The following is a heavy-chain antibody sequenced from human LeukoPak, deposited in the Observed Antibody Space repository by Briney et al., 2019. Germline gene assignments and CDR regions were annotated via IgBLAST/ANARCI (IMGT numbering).Heavy chain of an antibody. V-gene: IGHV1-69*02. CDR1: GGTFSSYT. CDR3: ARRGYSGYDQFDY. Sequence: GASVKVSCKASGGTFSSYTISWVRQAPGQGLEWMGRIIPILGIANYAQKFQGRVTITADKSTSTAYMELSSLRSEDTAVYYCARRGYSGYDQFDYWGQGTLDTVSS. D-gene: IGHD5-12*01. J-gene: IGHJ4*02. CDR2: IIPILGIA.